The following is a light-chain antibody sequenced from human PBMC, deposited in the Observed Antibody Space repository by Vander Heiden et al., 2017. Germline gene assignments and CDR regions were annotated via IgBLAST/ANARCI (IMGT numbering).Light chain of an antibody. J-gene: IGLJ2*01. CDR2: RNN. CDR1: SNNVGNQG. CDR3: SAWDSSLSAVV. Sequence: QAGLTQPPSVSKGLRQTATLTCTWNSNNVGNQGAAWLQQHQGHPPKLLSYRNNNRPSGISERFSASRSGNTASLTITGLQPEDEADYYCSAWDSSLSAVVFGGGTKLTVL. V-gene: IGLV10-54*04.